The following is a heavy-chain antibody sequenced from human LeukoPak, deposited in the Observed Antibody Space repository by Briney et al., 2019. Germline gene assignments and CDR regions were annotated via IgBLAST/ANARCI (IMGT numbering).Heavy chain of an antibody. CDR2: INPSGGST. Sequence: GASVKVSCKASGYTFTSYYMRWVRQAPGQGLEWMGIINPSGGSTSYAQKFQGRVTMTRDTSTSTVYMELSSLRSEDTAVYYCARTRSGWNYFDYWGQGTLVTVSS. J-gene: IGHJ4*02. D-gene: IGHD6-19*01. CDR1: GYTFTSYY. CDR3: ARTRSGWNYFDY. V-gene: IGHV1-46*01.